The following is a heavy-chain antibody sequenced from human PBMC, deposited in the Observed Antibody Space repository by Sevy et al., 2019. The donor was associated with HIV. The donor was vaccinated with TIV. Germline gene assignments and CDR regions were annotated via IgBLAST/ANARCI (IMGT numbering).Heavy chain of an antibody. CDR3: AKGLRGTTTNYGFDP. V-gene: IGHV3-23*01. CDR1: GFPFSSYA. D-gene: IGHD4-4*01. CDR2: ISGSGGSG. Sequence: GGSLRLSCAASGFPFSSYAMSWVRQAPGKGLEWVSSISGSGGSGYYAGSVKGRFTISRDNSKNTLCLEMHSLRAEDTAVYYCAKGLRGTTTNYGFDPWGQGTLVTVSS. J-gene: IGHJ5*02.